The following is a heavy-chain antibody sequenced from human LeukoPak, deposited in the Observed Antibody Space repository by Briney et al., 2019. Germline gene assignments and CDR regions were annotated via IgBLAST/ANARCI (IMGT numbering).Heavy chain of an antibody. Sequence: GGSLRLSCAASGFTFSGFWMTWVRQAPGKGLEWVANIRQDGSGKNCVDSVKGRFTISRDNAKNSLYLQMNNLRVEDTAVYYCARDWHWGSDYWGQGNLVTVSS. CDR2: IRQDGSGK. J-gene: IGHJ4*02. V-gene: IGHV3-7*05. CDR1: GFTFSGFW. D-gene: IGHD7-27*01. CDR3: ARDWHWGSDY.